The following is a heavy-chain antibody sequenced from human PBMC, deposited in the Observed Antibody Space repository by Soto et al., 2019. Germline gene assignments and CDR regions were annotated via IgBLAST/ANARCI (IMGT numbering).Heavy chain of an antibody. CDR2: IFSSDEK. D-gene: IGHD3-22*01. V-gene: IGHV2-26*01. CDR1: GFSLSNAKMA. CDR3: ARLDSSAYSFDY. J-gene: IGHJ4*02. Sequence: QVTLKEAGPVLVKPTEPLTLTCTVSGFSLSNAKMAVSWIRQPPGKALEWLAHIFSSDEKSYSTSLKSRLTLSKDTSKSQVVLTLTNMDPVDTATYYCARLDSSAYSFDYWGQGTLVTVSS.